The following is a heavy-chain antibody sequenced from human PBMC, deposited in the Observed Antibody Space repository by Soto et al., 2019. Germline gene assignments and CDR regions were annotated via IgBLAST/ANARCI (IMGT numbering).Heavy chain of an antibody. CDR2: ISYDGSNK. Sequence: QVQLVESGGGVVQPGRSLRLSCAASGFTFSSYGMHWVRQAPGKGLEWVAVISYDGSNKYYADSVKGRFTISRDNSKNTLYLQMNSLIAEDTAVYYCAKDGAGHYYDSSGYYYEGYYYGMDVWGQGNTVTVSS. CDR1: GFTFSSYG. CDR3: AKDGAGHYYDSSGYYYEGYYYGMDV. V-gene: IGHV3-30*18. J-gene: IGHJ6*02. D-gene: IGHD3-22*01.